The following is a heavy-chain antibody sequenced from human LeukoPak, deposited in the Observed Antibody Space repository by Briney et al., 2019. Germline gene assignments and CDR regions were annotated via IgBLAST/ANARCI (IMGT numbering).Heavy chain of an antibody. J-gene: IGHJ4*02. CDR2: INPSGGST. CDR3: ARIAVAGTMADY. CDR1: GYTFSSYY. V-gene: IGHV1-46*01. Sequence: GASVKVSCKASGYTFSSYYMHWVRQAPGEGLEWMGIINPSGGSTSYAQKFQGRVTMTRDMSTSTVHMELSSLRSEDTAVYYCARIAVAGTMADYWGQGTLVTVSS. D-gene: IGHD6-19*01.